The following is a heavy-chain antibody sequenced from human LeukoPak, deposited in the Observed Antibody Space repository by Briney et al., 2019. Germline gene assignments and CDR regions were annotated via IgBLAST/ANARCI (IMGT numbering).Heavy chain of an antibody. D-gene: IGHD3-3*01. CDR1: GFTFSGSA. J-gene: IGHJ4*02. CDR2: IRSKANSYAT. Sequence: GGSLKLSCAASGFTFSGSAMHWVRQASGKGLEWVGRIRSKANSYATAYAASVKGRFTISRDNSKNTLYLQMNSLRAEDTAVYYCAKDPSSSPEWLLYFDFDYWGQGTLVTVSS. V-gene: IGHV3-73*01. CDR3: AKDPSSSPEWLLYFDFDY.